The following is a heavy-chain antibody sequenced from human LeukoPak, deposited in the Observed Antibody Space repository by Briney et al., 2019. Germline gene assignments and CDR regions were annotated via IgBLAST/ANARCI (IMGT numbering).Heavy chain of an antibody. V-gene: IGHV1-46*01. D-gene: IGHD3-9*01. CDR3: ARDLTPNTRSDPFDS. J-gene: IGHJ5*01. CDR2: INPSGGST. CDR1: GYTFTSYY. Sequence: ASVKVSCKASGYTFTSYYMHWVRQAPGQGLEWMGIINPSGGSTSYAQKFQGRVTMTRDTSTSTVYMELSSLRSEDTAVYYCARDLTPNTRSDPFDSWGQGTLVTVSS.